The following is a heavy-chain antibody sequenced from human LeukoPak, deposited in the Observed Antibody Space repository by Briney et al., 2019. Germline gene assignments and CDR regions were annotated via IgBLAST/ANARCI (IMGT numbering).Heavy chain of an antibody. CDR1: GFTFSSYG. CDR2: ISYDGSNK. D-gene: IGHD1-26*01. Sequence: GGSLRLSCAASGFTFSSYGMHWVRQAPGKGLEWVAVISYDGSNKYYADSVKGRFTISRDNSKNTLYLQMNSLRVEDTAVYYCAKARGRVGATTPFDYWGQGTLVTVSS. V-gene: IGHV3-30*18. J-gene: IGHJ4*02. CDR3: AKARGRVGATTPFDY.